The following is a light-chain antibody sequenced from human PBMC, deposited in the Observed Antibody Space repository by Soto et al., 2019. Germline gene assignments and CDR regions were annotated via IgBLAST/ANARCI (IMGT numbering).Light chain of an antibody. V-gene: IGLV1-40*01. CDR1: SSNIGAGYD. Sequence: QLVLTQPPSVSGAPGQRVTISCTGSSSNIGAGYDVHWYQQLPGTAPKLLMYANSNRPSGVPDRFSGSKSGTSASLAITGLQAEDEADYYCQSYDTSLSVVSGGGTKLTVL. J-gene: IGLJ2*01. CDR3: QSYDTSLSVV. CDR2: ANS.